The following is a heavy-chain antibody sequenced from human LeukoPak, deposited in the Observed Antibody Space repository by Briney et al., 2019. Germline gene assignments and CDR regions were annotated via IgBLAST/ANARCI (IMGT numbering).Heavy chain of an antibody. J-gene: IGHJ4*02. V-gene: IGHV3-23*01. CDR2: ISGSGGST. Sequence: GGSLRLSCAASGFTFSSYAMSWVRQAPGKGLEWVSAISGSGGSTYYADSVKGRFTISRDNSKNTLYLQMNSLRAEDTAVCYCARDRGWQQFDYWGQGTLVTVSS. CDR3: ARDRGWQQFDY. CDR1: GFTFSSYA. D-gene: IGHD5-24*01.